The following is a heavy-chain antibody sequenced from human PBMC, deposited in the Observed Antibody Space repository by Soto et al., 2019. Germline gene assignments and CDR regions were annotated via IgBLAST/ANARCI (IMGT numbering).Heavy chain of an antibody. CDR2: ITSNGGNT. CDR1: GLTFSSYA. V-gene: IGHV3-64*01. Sequence: PGGSLRLSCAASGLTFSSYAMPWVRQAPGKGLEYVSAITSNGGNTDYASSVKGRFTISRDNSKNTLYLQMGSLRAEDMAVYYCARRIPFGYGMDVWGQGTTVTVSS. CDR3: ARRIPFGYGMDV. D-gene: IGHD2-21*01. J-gene: IGHJ6*02.